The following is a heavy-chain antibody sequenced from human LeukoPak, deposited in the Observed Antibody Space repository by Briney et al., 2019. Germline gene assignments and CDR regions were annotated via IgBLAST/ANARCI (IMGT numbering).Heavy chain of an antibody. CDR3: ARDTSDYGLDY. CDR2: ISGGGGGT. CDR1: GFTFSTYA. V-gene: IGHV3-23*01. D-gene: IGHD4-17*01. Sequence: GGSLRLSCAASGFTFSTYAMNWVRQAPGKGLEWVSAISGGGGGTYYADSVKGRFTISRDNSMNTLFLQMNSLRAEDTAVYYCARDTSDYGLDYWGQGTLVTVSS. J-gene: IGHJ4*02.